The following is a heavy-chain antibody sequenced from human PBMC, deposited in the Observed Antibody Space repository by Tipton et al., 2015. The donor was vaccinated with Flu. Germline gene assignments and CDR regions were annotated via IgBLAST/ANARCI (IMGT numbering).Heavy chain of an antibody. D-gene: IGHD3-10*01. Sequence: SLRLSCAASGFSVTNNYVTWVRQAPGKGLEWVSVIYTAGRIKSADSVVGRFTISRDISKNMVYLQMNSLRVDDTAMYYCARDMGRGFGEWVSWGQGTLVTVSS. J-gene: IGHJ5*02. CDR3: ARDMGRGFGEWVS. V-gene: IGHV3-53*01. CDR1: GFSVTNNY. CDR2: IYTAGRI.